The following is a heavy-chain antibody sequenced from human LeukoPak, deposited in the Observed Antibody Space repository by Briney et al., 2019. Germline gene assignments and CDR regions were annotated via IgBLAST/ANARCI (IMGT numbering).Heavy chain of an antibody. CDR3: AQAVPASSDY. D-gene: IGHD1-1*01. CDR1: GFTFSSYE. J-gene: IGHJ4*02. CDR2: ISGSGSPI. Sequence: GGSLRLSCAASGFTFSSYEMNWVRQAPGKGLEWVSYISGSGSPIYYADSVKGRFTISRDNAKNSLYLQMNSLRAEDTAVYYCAQAVPASSDYWGRGTLVTVSP. V-gene: IGHV3-48*03.